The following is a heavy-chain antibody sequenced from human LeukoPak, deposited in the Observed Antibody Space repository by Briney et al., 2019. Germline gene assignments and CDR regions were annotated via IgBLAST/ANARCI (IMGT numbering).Heavy chain of an antibody. Sequence: PGGSLRLSCTASGFTFSSYEMNWLRQSPGKGREWFSYISSSGITIYYADSVKGRFTNSRENAKNSLYLQMNSVRAEDTAVYYCAELGITMIGGVWGKGTTVTISS. CDR2: ISSSGITI. CDR3: AELGITMIGGV. D-gene: IGHD3-10*02. J-gene: IGHJ6*04. CDR1: GFTFSSYE. V-gene: IGHV3-48*03.